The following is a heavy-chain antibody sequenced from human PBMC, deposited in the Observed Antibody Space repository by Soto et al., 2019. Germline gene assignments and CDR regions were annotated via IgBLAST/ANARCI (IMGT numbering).Heavy chain of an antibody. CDR3: ARDIVLVPAAMPSTLDP. D-gene: IGHD2-2*01. V-gene: IGHV1-69*13. CDR1: GGTFSSYA. J-gene: IGHJ5*02. CDR2: IIPIFGTA. Sequence: SVKVSCKASGGTFSSYAISWVRHAPGQGLEWMGGIIPIFGTANYAQKFQGRVTITADESTSTAYMELSSLRSEDTAVYYCARDIVLVPAAMPSTLDPWGQGTLVTVSS.